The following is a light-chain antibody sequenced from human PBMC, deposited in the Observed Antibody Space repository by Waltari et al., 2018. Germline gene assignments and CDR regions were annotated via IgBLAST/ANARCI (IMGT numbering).Light chain of an antibody. CDR2: GAS. CDR1: QNIADY. CDR3: QQSYSTPYT. Sequence: DIQMTQSPSSLSASVGDRVTITCRASQNIADYLNWYQEKPGEAPKLLISGASSLQRGVPSRFSGSGSGTDFTLTISSLHPEDFATYYCQQSYSTPYTFGQGTELDIK. J-gene: IGKJ2*01. V-gene: IGKV1-39*01.